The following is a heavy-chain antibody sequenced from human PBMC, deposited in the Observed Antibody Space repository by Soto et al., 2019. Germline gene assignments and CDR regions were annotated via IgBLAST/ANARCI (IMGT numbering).Heavy chain of an antibody. CDR1: NGSFSVYY. CDR2: INHSGST. CDR3: ARDSTRRGACDI. D-gene: IGHD2-2*01. Sequence: QVQLQQWGAGLLKPSETLSLTCAVYNGSFSVYYWNWIRQAPGKGLEWIGEINHSGSTNYNPSLKSRVTISVDTSKNQCSLKLSSVTAADTAVYYCARDSTRRGACDIWGQGTMVSVSS. V-gene: IGHV4-34*01. J-gene: IGHJ3*02.